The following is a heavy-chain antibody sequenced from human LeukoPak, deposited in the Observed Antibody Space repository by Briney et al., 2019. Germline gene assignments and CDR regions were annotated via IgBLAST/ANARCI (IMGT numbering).Heavy chain of an antibody. CDR1: GYSISSGYY. V-gene: IGHV4-38-2*01. CDR3: ARGMDV. Sequence: MASETLSLTCAVSGYSISSGYYWGWIRQPPGKGLEWIGGIYHSGSTYYNPSLKSRVTMSVDTSKNQFSLKLSSVTAADTAVYYCARGMDVWGKGTTVTVSS. J-gene: IGHJ6*04. CDR2: IYHSGST.